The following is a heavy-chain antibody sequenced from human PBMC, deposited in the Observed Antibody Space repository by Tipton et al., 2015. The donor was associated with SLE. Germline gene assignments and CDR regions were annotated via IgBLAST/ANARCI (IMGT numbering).Heavy chain of an antibody. J-gene: IGHJ6*03. CDR3: ARVGDGYYDSFYYMDV. D-gene: IGHD3-3*01. CDR2: INHSGST. Sequence: LRLSCAVYGGSFSGYYWSWIRQPPGKGLEWIGEINHSGSTNYNPSLKSRVTISVDTSKNQFSLKLSSVTAADTAVYYCARVGDGYYDSFYYMDVWGKGTTVTVSS. CDR1: GGSFSGYY. V-gene: IGHV4-34*01.